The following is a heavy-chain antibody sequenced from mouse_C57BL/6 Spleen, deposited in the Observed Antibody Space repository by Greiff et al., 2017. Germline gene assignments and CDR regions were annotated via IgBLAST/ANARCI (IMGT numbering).Heavy chain of an antibody. D-gene: IGHD2-5*01. Sequence: QVQLQQPGAELVRPGSSVKLSCKASGYTFTSYWMPWVKQRPIQGLEWIGNIDPSDSETHYNQEFKDKATLTVDKSCSAAYMQRSSLTSEDSAVYYCARGICSNLDYWGQGTSLTVSS. J-gene: IGHJ4*01. CDR2: IDPSDSET. V-gene: IGHV1-52*01. CDR3: ARGICSNLDY. CDR1: GYTFTSYW.